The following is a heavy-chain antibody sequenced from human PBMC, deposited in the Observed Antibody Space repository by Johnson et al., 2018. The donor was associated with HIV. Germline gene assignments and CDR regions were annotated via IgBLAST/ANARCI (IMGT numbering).Heavy chain of an antibody. CDR3: ARGGSIAARREAFYI. CDR1: GFTFSDYY. V-gene: IGHV3-11*04. D-gene: IGHD6-6*01. Sequence: QVQLVESGGGLVKPGGSLRLSCAASGFTFSDYYMSWIRQAPGTGLAWVAYISSSGSTICSADSAKGRFTISSDTATNSLYLQRNSLRAEDQAVYYCARGGSIAARREAFYIWGQGTMVTVSS. CDR2: ISSSGSTI. J-gene: IGHJ3*02.